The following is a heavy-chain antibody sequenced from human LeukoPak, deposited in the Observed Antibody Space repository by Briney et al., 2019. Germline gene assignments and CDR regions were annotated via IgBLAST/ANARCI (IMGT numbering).Heavy chain of an antibody. D-gene: IGHD7-27*01. V-gene: IGHV3-7*01. Sequence: PGGSLRLSCAASGFTFRSYWMSWVRQAPGKGLEWVANINQGGSVKYYVDSVKGRFTISRDDAKNSLYVQMNSLRVEDTAVYYCARSLTGDLDWFDPWGRGTLVTVSS. CDR2: INQGGSVK. CDR3: ARSLTGDLDWFDP. J-gene: IGHJ5*02. CDR1: GFTFRSYW.